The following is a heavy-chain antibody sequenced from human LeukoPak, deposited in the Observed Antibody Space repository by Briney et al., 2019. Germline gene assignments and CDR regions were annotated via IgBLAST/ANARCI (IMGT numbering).Heavy chain of an antibody. CDR2: TRGNGGST. CDR1: GFTFSSYE. D-gene: IGHD3-3*01. CDR3: AKDSRPGFWALFDY. J-gene: IGHJ4*02. Sequence: PGGSLRLSCAASGFTFSSYEMNWVRQAPGKGLEWVSVTRGNGGSTYYADSVKGRFTISTDNSKNTLYLQMNSLRAEDTAVYYCAKDSRPGFWALFDYWGQGTLVTVSS. V-gene: IGHV3-23*01.